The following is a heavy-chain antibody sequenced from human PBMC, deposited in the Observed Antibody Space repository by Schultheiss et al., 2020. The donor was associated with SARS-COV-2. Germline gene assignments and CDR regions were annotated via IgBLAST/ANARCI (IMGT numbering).Heavy chain of an antibody. V-gene: IGHV4-59*12. CDR2: IYYSGST. J-gene: IGHJ4*02. CDR3: AREGSSVGGTDY. Sequence: SQTLSLTCTVSGGSISSYYWSWIRQPPGKGLEWIGYIYYSGSTNYNPYLKSRVTISVDTSKNQFSLKLRSVTAADTAVYYYAREGSSVGGTDYWGQGTLVTVSS. D-gene: IGHD1-1*01. CDR1: GGSISSYY.